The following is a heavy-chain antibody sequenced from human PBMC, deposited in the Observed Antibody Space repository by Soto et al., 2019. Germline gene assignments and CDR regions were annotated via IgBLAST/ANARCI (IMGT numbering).Heavy chain of an antibody. CDR2: IYYSRRT. J-gene: IGHJ5*02. CDR3: ARSVFP. Sequence: QVQLQESGPGLVKPSQTLSLTCTVSGGSISSGGYYWSWFRQHPGKGLAWIGYIYYSRRTYSNPSLEGGVTKSGDTSKIRFTLKLTCVPAADTAVYYCARSVFPWGQGTLVTVSS. V-gene: IGHV4-31*03. CDR1: GGSISSGGYY.